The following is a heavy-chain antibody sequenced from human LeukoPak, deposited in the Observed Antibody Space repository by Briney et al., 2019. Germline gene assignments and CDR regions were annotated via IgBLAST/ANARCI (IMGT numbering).Heavy chain of an antibody. CDR3: ARAVADGYYDFWSGYYRHYYYYYMDV. D-gene: IGHD3-3*01. V-gene: IGHV1-18*01. CDR1: GYTFTSYG. CDR2: ISAYNGNT. J-gene: IGHJ6*03. Sequence: ASVKVSCKASGYTFTSYGISWVRQAPGQGLEWMGWISAYNGNTNYAQKLQGRVTMTTDTSTSTAYMELRSLRSDDTAVYYCARAVADGYYDFWSGYYRHYYYYYMDVWGKGTTVTVSS.